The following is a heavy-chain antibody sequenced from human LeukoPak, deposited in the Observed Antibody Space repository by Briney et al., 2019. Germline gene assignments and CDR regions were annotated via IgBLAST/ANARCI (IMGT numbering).Heavy chain of an antibody. D-gene: IGHD6-13*01. V-gene: IGHV3-7*01. CDR3: APPPIAATGN. Sequence: PGGSLRLSCAASGCTFNDFWMSWVRQAPGEGLEWVANIRQDGGAKNYVDSVKGRFTISRDNAKKSLYLQMNSLRAEDTAVYYCAPPPIAATGNWGQGTLVTVSS. CDR1: GCTFNDFW. CDR2: IRQDGGAK. J-gene: IGHJ4*02.